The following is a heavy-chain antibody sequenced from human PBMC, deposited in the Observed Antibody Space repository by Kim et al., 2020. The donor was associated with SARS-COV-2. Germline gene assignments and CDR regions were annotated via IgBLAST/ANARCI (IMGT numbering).Heavy chain of an antibody. Sequence: RYTPSFEGQVTTSADKSISTAYLQWTSLKASDTAIYYCARRGTGDNWFDPWGQGTLVTVSS. J-gene: IGHJ5*02. CDR3: ARRGTGDNWFDP. V-gene: IGHV5-51*01. D-gene: IGHD7-27*01.